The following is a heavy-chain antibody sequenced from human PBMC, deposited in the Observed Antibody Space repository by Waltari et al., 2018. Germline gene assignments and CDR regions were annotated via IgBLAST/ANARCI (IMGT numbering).Heavy chain of an antibody. CDR2: INSDASVK. CDR1: GSTWSNYW. V-gene: IGHV3-7*01. Sequence: EVQLVESGGGLVQPGGSVSRCWGSYGSTWSNYWMHWVRQAPGKGLEWVAHINSDASVKDYVDFVKGRFTISRDNAKNSLFLQMDSLRAEDTAIYYCARDPSRRADYWGQGTLVTVSS. CDR3: ARDPSRRADY. J-gene: IGHJ4*02.